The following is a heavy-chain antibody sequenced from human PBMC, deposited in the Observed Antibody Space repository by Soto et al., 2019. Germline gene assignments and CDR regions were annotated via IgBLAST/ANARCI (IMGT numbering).Heavy chain of an antibody. CDR3: ARVVAGTGYYNDMDV. J-gene: IGHJ6*02. CDR1: GGSISSGDYY. D-gene: IGHD6-19*01. Sequence: PSETLSLTCTVSGGSISSGDYYWSWIRQPPGKGLEWIGYIYYGGNTYYNPSLKSRVTISVDTSKNEFSLKLSSVTAADTAVYYCARVVAGTGYYNDMDVWGQGTTVTVS. V-gene: IGHV4-30-4*01. CDR2: IYYGGNT.